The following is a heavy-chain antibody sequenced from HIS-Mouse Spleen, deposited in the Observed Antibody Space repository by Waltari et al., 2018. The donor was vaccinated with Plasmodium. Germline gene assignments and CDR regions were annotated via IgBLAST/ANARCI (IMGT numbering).Heavy chain of an antibody. CDR3: ARDRRLAFDY. CDR1: GFPFNSYA. Sequence: QVQLVESGGGVVQPGRSLRLSWAASGFPFNSYAMHWVRRAPGKGLEWVAVISYDGSNKYYADSVKGRFTISRDNSKNTLYLQMNSLRAEDTAVYYCARDRRLAFDYWGQGTLVTVSS. V-gene: IGHV3-30-3*01. CDR2: ISYDGSNK. D-gene: IGHD2-15*01. J-gene: IGHJ4*02.